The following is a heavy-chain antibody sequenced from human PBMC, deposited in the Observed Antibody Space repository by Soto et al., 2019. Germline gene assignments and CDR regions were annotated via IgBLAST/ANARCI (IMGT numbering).Heavy chain of an antibody. D-gene: IGHD2-8*01. CDR2: MNPNSGNT. CDR1: GYTFTSYD. CDR3: ASASRYCTNGVCSMYYFDY. V-gene: IGHV1-8*01. J-gene: IGHJ4*02. Sequence: ASVKVSFKASGYTFTSYDINWVRQATGQGLEWMGWMNPNSGNTGYAQKFQGRVTMTRNTSISTAYMELSSLRSEDTAVYYCASASRYCTNGVCSMYYFDYWGQGTLVTVSS.